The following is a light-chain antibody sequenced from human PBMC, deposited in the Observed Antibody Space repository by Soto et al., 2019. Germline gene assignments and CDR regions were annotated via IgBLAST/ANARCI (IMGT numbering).Light chain of an antibody. J-gene: IGKJ3*01. CDR1: QRVTSTY. CDR3: QQYDKSPFT. V-gene: IGKV3-20*01. CDR2: GAS. Sequence: EVVLTQSPGTLSLSPGERATLSCRASQRVTSTYLAWYQQKPGQAPRLLIYGASNRATGIPDRFSGSGSGTDFTLTIRRLEPEDFVVYFCQQYDKSPFTFGPGTKVDIK.